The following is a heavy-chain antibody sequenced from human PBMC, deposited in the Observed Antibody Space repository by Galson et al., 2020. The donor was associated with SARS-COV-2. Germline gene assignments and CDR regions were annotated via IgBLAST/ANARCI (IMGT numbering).Heavy chain of an antibody. V-gene: IGHV4-39*07. J-gene: IGHJ3*02. CDR3: ASVPYYYDSSGYYQTDAFDI. Sequence: ASETLSLTCTVSGGSISSSSYYWGWIRQPPGKGLEWIGSIYYSGSTYYNPSLKSRVTISVDTSKNQFSLKLSSVTAADTAVYYCASVPYYYDSSGYYQTDAFDIWGQGTMVTVSS. CDR1: GGSISSSSYY. D-gene: IGHD3-22*01. CDR2: IYYSGST.